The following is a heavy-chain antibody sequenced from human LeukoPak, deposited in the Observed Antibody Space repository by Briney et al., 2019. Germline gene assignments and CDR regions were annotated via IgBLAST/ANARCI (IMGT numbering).Heavy chain of an antibody. CDR3: AKELSGGNVFDY. Sequence: GGSLRLSCAASGFTFSSYAMSWVRQAPGKGLEWVSAISGSGGSTYDADSVKGRFTISRDNSKNTLYLQMNSLRAEHTAVYYCAKELSGGNVFDYWGQGTLVTVSS. D-gene: IGHD4-23*01. J-gene: IGHJ4*02. V-gene: IGHV3-23*01. CDR1: GFTFSSYA. CDR2: ISGSGGST.